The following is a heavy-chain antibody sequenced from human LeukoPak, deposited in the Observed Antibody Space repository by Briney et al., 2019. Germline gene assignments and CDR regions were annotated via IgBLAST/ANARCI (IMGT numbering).Heavy chain of an antibody. Sequence: GGSLRLSCAASGFTFDDYGMSWVRQAPGKGLEWVSGINWNGGSTGYADPVKGRFTISRDNAKNSLYLQMNSLRAEDTAVYYCTKDLYGGSYYDSSGALDYWGQGTLVTVSS. CDR3: TKDLYGGSYYDSSGALDY. CDR1: GFTFDDYG. V-gene: IGHV3-20*04. D-gene: IGHD3-22*01. CDR2: INWNGGST. J-gene: IGHJ4*02.